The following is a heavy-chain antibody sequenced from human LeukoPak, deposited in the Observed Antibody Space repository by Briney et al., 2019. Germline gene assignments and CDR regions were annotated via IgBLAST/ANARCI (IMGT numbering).Heavy chain of an antibody. J-gene: IGHJ4*02. Sequence: PGGSLRLSCAASGFTFSSYAMHWVRQAPGKGLEWVAVISYDGSNKYYADSVKGRFTISRDNSKNTLYLQMNSLRAEDTAVYYCARDPLGYCSGGSCGGYFDYWGQGTLVTVSS. CDR3: ARDPLGYCSGGSCGGYFDY. CDR2: ISYDGSNK. D-gene: IGHD2-15*01. V-gene: IGHV3-30*04. CDR1: GFTFSSYA.